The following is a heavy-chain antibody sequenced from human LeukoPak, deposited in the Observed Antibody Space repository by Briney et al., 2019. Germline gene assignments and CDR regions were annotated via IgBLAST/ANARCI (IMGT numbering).Heavy chain of an antibody. CDR2: IYYSGST. CDR3: ARVGSSWYWFDP. J-gene: IGHJ5*02. D-gene: IGHD6-13*01. CDR1: GGSISSSSYY. Sequence: SETLSLTCTVSGGSISSSSYYWGWIRQPPGKGLEWIGSIYYSGSTYYNPSLKSRVTISVDTSKNQFSLKLSSVTAADTAVYYCARVGSSWYWFDPWGQGTLVTVSS. V-gene: IGHV4-39*07.